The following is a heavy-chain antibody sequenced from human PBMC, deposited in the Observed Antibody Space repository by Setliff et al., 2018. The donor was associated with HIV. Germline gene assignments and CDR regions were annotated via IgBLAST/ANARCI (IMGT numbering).Heavy chain of an antibody. J-gene: IGHJ6*02. D-gene: IGHD3-3*02. CDR1: GYTFTSYA. V-gene: IGHV1-18*01. CDR3: ARDAWVEFLEWTYYGMDV. Sequence: ASGYTFTSYAMHWVRQAPGQRLEWMGWISAYNGNTNYAQKLQGRVTMTTDTSTSTAYMELRSLRSDDTAVYYCARDAWVEFLEWTYYGMDVWGQGTTVTVSS. CDR2: ISAYNGNT.